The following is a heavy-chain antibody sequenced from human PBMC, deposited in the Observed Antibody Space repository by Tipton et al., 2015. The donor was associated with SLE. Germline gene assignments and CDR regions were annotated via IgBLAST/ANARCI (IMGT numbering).Heavy chain of an antibody. J-gene: IGHJ2*01. Sequence: TLSLTCSVSGDSMTGYFWNWIRQPPGKGLEWIGYAFHTGSTNYNPSLRSRVTMSVDTSKNQFSLKLNSVTAAVTAVYYFARGGYYDYWSGDYKAYWYFDLWGRGARVTVSS. CDR2: AFHTGST. V-gene: IGHV4-59*07. CDR3: ARGGYYDYWSGDYKAYWYFDL. D-gene: IGHD3-3*01. CDR1: GDSMTGYF.